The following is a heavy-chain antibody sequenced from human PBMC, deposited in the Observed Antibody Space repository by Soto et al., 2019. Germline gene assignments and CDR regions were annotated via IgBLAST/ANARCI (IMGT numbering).Heavy chain of an antibody. CDR3: ASLRFLGWPIPNYYGMDV. CDR2: ISSSGSTI. D-gene: IGHD3-3*01. V-gene: IGHV3-48*03. Sequence: GGSLRLSCAASGFTFSSYEVNWVRQAPGKGLEWVSYISSSGSTIYYADSVKGRFTISRDNAKNSLYLQMNSLRAEDTAVYYCASLRFLGWPIPNYYGMDVWGQGTTVTVSS. CDR1: GFTFSSYE. J-gene: IGHJ6*02.